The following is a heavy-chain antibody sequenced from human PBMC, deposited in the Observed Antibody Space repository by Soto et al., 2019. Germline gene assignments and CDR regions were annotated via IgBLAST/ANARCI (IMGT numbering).Heavy chain of an antibody. CDR2: MNPNSGNT. Sequence: GASVKLSCKDSGYTYTSNDINCVRQATNQGLEWMGWMNPNSGNTGYAQKFQGRVTMTWNTSISTAYMELSSLRSEDTAVYYCARVQPYYDFWSGYLHGMDVWGQGTTLTVSS. CDR3: ARVQPYYDFWSGYLHGMDV. V-gene: IGHV1-8*01. J-gene: IGHJ6*02. D-gene: IGHD3-3*01. CDR1: GYTYTSND.